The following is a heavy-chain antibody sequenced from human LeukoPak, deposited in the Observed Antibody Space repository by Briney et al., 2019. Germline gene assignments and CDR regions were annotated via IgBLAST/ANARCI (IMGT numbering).Heavy chain of an antibody. D-gene: IGHD4-17*01. J-gene: IGHJ6*03. V-gene: IGHV3-9*01. CDR2: ISWNSGSI. CDR3: AKDSTVSPFYYYYMDV. Sequence: GGSLRLSCAASGFTFSSYAMHWVRQAPGKGLEWVSGISWNSGSIGYADSVKGRFTISRDNAKNSLYLQMNSLRAEDTALYYCAKDSTVSPFYYYYMDVWGKGTTVTVSS. CDR1: GFTFSSYA.